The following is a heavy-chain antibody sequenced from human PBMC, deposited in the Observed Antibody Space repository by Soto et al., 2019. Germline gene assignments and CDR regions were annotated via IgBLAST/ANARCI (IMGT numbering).Heavy chain of an antibody. D-gene: IGHD2-15*01. CDR2: INPNSGGT. V-gene: IGHV1-2*04. Sequence: QVQLVQSGAEVKKPGASVKVSCKASGYTFTDYYMHWVRQAPGQGLEWMGWINPNSGGTNYAQKFQGWVTMTSDTSISTAYMELSRLRSDDTAVYYCASAGYCSGGSCYGLDYWGQGTLVTVSS. CDR3: ASAGYCSGGSCYGLDY. CDR1: GYTFTDYY. J-gene: IGHJ4*02.